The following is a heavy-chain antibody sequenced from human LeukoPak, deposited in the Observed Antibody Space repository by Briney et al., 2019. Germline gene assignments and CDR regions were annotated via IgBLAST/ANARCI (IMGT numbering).Heavy chain of an antibody. CDR2: ISGRGGST. J-gene: IGHJ4*02. V-gene: IGHV3-23*01. CDR3: AKDRGSGWPQFDY. CDR1: GFSFGSYA. D-gene: IGHD6-19*01. Sequence: GGSLRLSCVASGFSFGSYAMSWVRQAPGKGLEWVSAISGRGGSTYYADSVKGRFTISRDNSKNTLYLQMNSLRAEETAVYYCAKDRGSGWPQFDYWGQGTLVTVSS.